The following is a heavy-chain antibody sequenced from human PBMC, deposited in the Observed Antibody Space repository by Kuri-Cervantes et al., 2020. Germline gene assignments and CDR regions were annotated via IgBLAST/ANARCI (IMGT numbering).Heavy chain of an antibody. CDR3: ARDADSSSSVFDY. Sequence: GGSLRLSCAASGFTFSSYWMHWVRQAPGKGLEWVSSISSSSSYIYYADSVKGRFTISRGNAKNSLYLQMNSLRAEDTAVYYCARDADSSSSVFDYWGQGTLVTVSS. CDR1: GFTFSSYW. CDR2: ISSSSSYI. V-gene: IGHV3-21*01. D-gene: IGHD6-13*01. J-gene: IGHJ4*02.